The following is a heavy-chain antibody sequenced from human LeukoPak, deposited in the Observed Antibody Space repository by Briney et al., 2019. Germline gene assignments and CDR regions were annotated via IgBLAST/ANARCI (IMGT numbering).Heavy chain of an antibody. CDR2: ISSDGGTM. CDR1: GFTFTTYT. J-gene: IGHJ4*02. CDR3: ARDRDWAFDY. V-gene: IGHV3-48*02. D-gene: IGHD3-9*01. Sequence: PGGSLRLSCAASGFTFTTYTMNWVRQAPGKGLEWLSFISSDGGTMSYADSVKGRFTISRDNVKNSVYLQVNSLRDEDTAVYYCARDRDWAFDYWGRGTLVTVSS.